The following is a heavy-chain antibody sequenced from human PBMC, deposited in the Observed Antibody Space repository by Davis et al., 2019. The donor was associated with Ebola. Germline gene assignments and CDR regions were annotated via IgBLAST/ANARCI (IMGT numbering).Heavy chain of an antibody. CDR2: RIAYNGNT. J-gene: IGHJ4*02. CDR3: AGFYGGSSWYKFDY. D-gene: IGHD6-13*01. CDR1: LYTFTSYG. Sequence: ASVPVSRMASLYTFTSYGILRVGPAPGQEREWMGCRIAYNGNTNYAQKLQGRVTMTTDTSTSTAYMELRSLRSDDPAVYYCAGFYGGSSWYKFDYWGQGTLVTVSS. V-gene: IGHV1-18*01.